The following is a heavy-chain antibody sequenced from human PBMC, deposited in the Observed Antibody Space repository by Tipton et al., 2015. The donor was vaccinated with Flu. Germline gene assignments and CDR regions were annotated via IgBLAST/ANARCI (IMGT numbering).Heavy chain of an antibody. CDR1: GFTFDDYA. V-gene: IGHV3-43*02. CDR3: AKDPKQYSSGWTIYYCCGLDP. D-gene: IGHD6-25*01. Sequence: SGFTFDDYAMHWVRQAPGKGLEWVSLISGDGGSTYYADSVKGRFTISRDNSKNSLYLQMNSLRTEDTALYYCAKDPKQYSSGWTIYYCCGLDPWGQGTPVTVSS. CDR2: ISGDGGST. J-gene: IGHJ6*02.